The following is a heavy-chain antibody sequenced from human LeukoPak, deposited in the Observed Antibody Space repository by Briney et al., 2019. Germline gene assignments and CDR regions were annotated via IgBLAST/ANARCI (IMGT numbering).Heavy chain of an antibody. D-gene: IGHD6-6*01. CDR1: GFTFSSYW. CDR2: IKQDGSEK. Sequence: GGSLRLSCAASGFTFSSYWMSWVRQAPGKGLEWVANIKQDGSEKYYADSVKGRFTISRDNSKNTLFLHMNSLRAEDTAVYYCARDRNIAARPFDYWGQGTLVTVSS. CDR3: ARDRNIAARPFDY. J-gene: IGHJ4*02. V-gene: IGHV3-7*01.